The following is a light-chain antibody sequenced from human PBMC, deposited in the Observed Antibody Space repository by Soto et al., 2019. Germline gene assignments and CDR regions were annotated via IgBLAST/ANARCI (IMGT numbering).Light chain of an antibody. CDR3: QQHNNRSPIT. V-gene: IGKV3-11*01. Sequence: EKELTLLPATPSLSQRGIATLSCRASQSVSSYLAWYQQKPGQAPRLLIYDASNRATGIPARFSGSGSGTEFTLTISSRQAHDFAGYYYQQHNNRSPITFGGVTQVDIK. CDR2: DAS. CDR1: QSVSSY. J-gene: IGKJ4*01.